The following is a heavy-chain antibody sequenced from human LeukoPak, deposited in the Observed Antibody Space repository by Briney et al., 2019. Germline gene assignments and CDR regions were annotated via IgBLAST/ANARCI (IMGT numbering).Heavy chain of an antibody. J-gene: IGHJ4*02. CDR3: ASSAGALIDC. D-gene: IGHD6-19*01. V-gene: IGHV3-33*01. CDR1: GFTFSNYD. CDR2: IWFDGSNK. Sequence: GGSLRLSCAASGFTFSNYDMHWVRQAPGKGLEWVAVIWFDGSNKFYADSVKGRFAISRDNSKNTLYLQMDSLRAEDTAVYYCASSAGALIDCWGQGTLVIVSS.